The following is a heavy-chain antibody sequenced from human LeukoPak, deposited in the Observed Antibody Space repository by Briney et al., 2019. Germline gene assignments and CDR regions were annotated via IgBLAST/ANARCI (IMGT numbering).Heavy chain of an antibody. CDR3: ARDRSGGSWAHDAFDI. Sequence: SQTLSLTCTVSGGSISSGSYYWGWIRQPPGKGLEWIGSIYYSGSTYYNPSLKSRVTISVDMSKNQFSLKLSSVTAADTAVYYCARDRSGGSWAHDAFDIWGQGTMVTVSS. CDR2: IYYSGST. V-gene: IGHV4-39*07. J-gene: IGHJ3*02. D-gene: IGHD2-15*01. CDR1: GGSISSGSYY.